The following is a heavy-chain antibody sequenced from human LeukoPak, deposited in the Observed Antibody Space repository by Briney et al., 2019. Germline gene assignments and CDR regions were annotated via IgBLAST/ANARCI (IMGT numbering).Heavy chain of an antibody. V-gene: IGHV4-59*01. CDR2: IYYSGST. D-gene: IGHD1-20*01. Sequence: SETLSLTCTVSGGSISSYYWSWIRQPPGKGLEWIGYIYYSGSTNYNPSLKRRVAISVDTSKNQFSLKLSSVTAADTAVYYCAAVGGNWNDVSAFDIWGQGTMVTVSS. CDR3: AAVGGNWNDVSAFDI. J-gene: IGHJ3*02. CDR1: GGSISSYY.